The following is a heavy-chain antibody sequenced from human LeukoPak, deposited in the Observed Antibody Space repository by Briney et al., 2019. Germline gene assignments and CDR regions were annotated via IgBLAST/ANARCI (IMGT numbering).Heavy chain of an antibody. J-gene: IGHJ4*02. Sequence: PSETLSLTCTVSGGSISTYYWSWIRQPAGKGLEWIGRIHTSRNTDYNPSLKSRVTMSVDKSNNQFSLKLSSVNAADTAVYYCAREGSMTARPFVSIDYWGQGTLVTISS. CDR1: GGSISTYY. CDR3: AREGSMTARPFVSIDY. V-gene: IGHV4-4*07. CDR2: IHTSRNT. D-gene: IGHD6-6*01.